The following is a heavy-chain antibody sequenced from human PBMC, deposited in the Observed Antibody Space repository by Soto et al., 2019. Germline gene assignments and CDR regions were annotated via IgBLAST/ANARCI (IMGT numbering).Heavy chain of an antibody. Sequence: GASVKVSCKASGGTFSSYAISWVRQAPGQGLEWMGGIIPIFGTANYAQKFQGRVTITADESTSTAYMELSSLRSEDTAVYYCPSRSEPAASANYYYGMDVWGQGPRSPSP. D-gene: IGHD2-2*01. CDR1: GGTFSSYA. CDR2: IIPIFGTA. J-gene: IGHJ6*02. V-gene: IGHV1-69*13. CDR3: PSRSEPAASANYYYGMDV.